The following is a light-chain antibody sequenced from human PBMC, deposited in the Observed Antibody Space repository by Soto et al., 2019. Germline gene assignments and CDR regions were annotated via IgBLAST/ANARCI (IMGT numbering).Light chain of an antibody. CDR1: SSNIGSNT. Sequence: QSVLTQPPSASGTPGQRVTISCSGSSSNIGSNTVNWYQQVPGTAPKLLIYNNNQRPSGVPDRFSGSKSGTSASLAISGLQSEDEADYNCAVWDGSQKGWVFGGGTQLTVL. CDR2: NNN. V-gene: IGLV1-44*01. J-gene: IGLJ7*01. CDR3: AVWDGSQKGWV.